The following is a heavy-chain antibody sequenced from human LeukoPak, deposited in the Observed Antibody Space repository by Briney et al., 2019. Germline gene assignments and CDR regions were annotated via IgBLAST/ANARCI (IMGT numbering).Heavy chain of an antibody. D-gene: IGHD2-21*02. Sequence: ASVKVSCKASGYTFTGYYMHWVRQAPGQGLEWMGWINPNSGGTNYAQKFQGRVTMTRDTSISTAYMELSRLRSDDTAVYYCARAAHIVVVTAYRAWFDPWGQGTLVTASS. V-gene: IGHV1-2*02. J-gene: IGHJ5*02. CDR2: INPNSGGT. CDR1: GYTFTGYY. CDR3: ARAAHIVVVTAYRAWFDP.